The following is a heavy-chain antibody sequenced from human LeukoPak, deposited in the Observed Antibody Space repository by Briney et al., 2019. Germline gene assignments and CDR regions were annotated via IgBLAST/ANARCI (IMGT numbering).Heavy chain of an antibody. Sequence: GGSLRLSCAASGFTFSSYWMHWVRQAPGKGLVWVSRINIDGSTSNYADSVKGRFTISRDNAKNAVYLQMNSLRVEDTAVYYCASASALATPPFGYWGQGTLVTVSS. J-gene: IGHJ4*02. D-gene: IGHD5-24*01. V-gene: IGHV3-74*01. CDR2: INIDGSTS. CDR3: ASASALATPPFGY. CDR1: GFTFSSYW.